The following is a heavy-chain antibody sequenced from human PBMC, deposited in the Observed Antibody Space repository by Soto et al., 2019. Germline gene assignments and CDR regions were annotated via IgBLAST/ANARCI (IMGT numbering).Heavy chain of an antibody. Sequence: GSLRLSCAVSGFTFSSYAMNWVRQAPGKGLEWVSTITGSGVTTYYADSVKGRFTISRDNSKNTLYLQMNSLRVEDTAVYYCAKAVSGSIRYFDYWGQGTLVTVSS. V-gene: IGHV3-23*01. CDR1: GFTFSSYA. CDR3: AKAVSGSIRYFDY. CDR2: ITGSGVTT. J-gene: IGHJ4*02. D-gene: IGHD1-26*01.